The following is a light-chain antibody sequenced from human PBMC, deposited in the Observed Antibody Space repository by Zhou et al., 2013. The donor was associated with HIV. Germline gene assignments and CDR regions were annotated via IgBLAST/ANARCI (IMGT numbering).Light chain of an antibody. J-gene: IGKJ1*01. Sequence: DIQMTQSPSSLSASVGDRVTITCRASQNIASNLNWYQQKPGKAPNLLISSASSLQSGVPSRFSGSGSGTDFTLTISSLQPEDVATYHCQQSYSTPRTFGQGTKVEIK. CDR1: QNIASN. V-gene: IGKV1-39*01. CDR2: SAS. CDR3: QQSYSTPRT.